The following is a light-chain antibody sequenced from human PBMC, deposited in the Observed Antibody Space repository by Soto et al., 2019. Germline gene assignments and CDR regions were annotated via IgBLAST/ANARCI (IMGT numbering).Light chain of an antibody. J-gene: IGLJ3*02. V-gene: IGLV1-47*01. CDR2: RND. Sequence: QSVLTQPPSASGTPGQRVTISCSGSSSNIESNYVYWYQQLPGTAPKLLIYRNDQRPSGVPDRFSASKSGTSASLAISGLRSEDEADYYCAAWDESLSGRVFGGGTKVTVL. CDR3: AAWDESLSGRV. CDR1: SSNIESNY.